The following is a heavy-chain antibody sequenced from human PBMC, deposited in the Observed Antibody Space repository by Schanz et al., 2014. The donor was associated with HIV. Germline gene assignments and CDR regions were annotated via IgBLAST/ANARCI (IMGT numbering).Heavy chain of an antibody. CDR2: SWYDGSKK. CDR1: GFSFSNYG. J-gene: IGHJ4*02. CDR3: ARRRADQKTFDY. D-gene: IGHD2-2*01. V-gene: IGHV3-33*03. Sequence: QVQLVESGGGVVQPGRSLRLSCAASGFSFSNYGMHWVRQAPGKGLEWVAVSWYDGSKKYHADSVKGRFTISRDNAKNSLYLQMNSLRVEDTALFYCARRRADQKTFDYWGQGALVTVSS.